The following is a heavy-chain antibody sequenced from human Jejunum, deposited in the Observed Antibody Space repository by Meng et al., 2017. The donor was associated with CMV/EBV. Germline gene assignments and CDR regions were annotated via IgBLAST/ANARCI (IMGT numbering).Heavy chain of an antibody. V-gene: IGHV1-69*04. CDR3: AGGLGGTIDY. J-gene: IGHJ4*02. D-gene: IGHD1-26*01. Sequence: CKASGSTFSNSATSWVRQAPGQGLEWMGNIIPVFDRTNYAQKFQGRVTITADRSTNTAYMELSSLRSDDTAIYYCAGGLGGTIDYWGQGTLVTVSS. CDR1: GSTFSNSA. CDR2: IIPVFDRT.